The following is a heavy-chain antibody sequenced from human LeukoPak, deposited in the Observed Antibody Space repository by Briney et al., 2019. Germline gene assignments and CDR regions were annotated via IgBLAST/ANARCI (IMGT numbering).Heavy chain of an antibody. CDR2: IRNKANSYTT. CDR3: AREREVVGALFDP. CDR1: KFTFSDYY. Sequence: PGGSLRLSCVASKFTFSDYYMDWVRQAPGKGLEWVGRIRNKANSYTTEYAASVKGRFTISRDDSKKSLYLQMDSLKTEDTAVYYCAREREVVGALFDPWGQGTLVTVSS. D-gene: IGHD1-26*01. V-gene: IGHV3-72*01. J-gene: IGHJ5*02.